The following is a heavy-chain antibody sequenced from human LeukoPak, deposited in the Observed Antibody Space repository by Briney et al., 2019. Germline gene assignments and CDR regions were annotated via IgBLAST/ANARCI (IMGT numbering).Heavy chain of an antibody. D-gene: IGHD3-22*01. Sequence: GGSLRLSCAASGFTFSIYAMSWVRQAPGKGLQWVSSITSRGESTWYVDSVKGRFTITRDNSENTLYLQMHSLRAEDTTVYYCARDRPNYYGSDGHYYRRDGDYWGRGTLVSVSS. CDR1: GFTFSIYA. CDR3: ARDRPNYYGSDGHYYRRDGDY. CDR2: ITSRGEST. V-gene: IGHV3-23*01. J-gene: IGHJ4*02.